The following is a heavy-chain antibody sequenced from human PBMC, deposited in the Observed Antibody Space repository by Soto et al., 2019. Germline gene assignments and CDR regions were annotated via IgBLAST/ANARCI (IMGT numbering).Heavy chain of an antibody. Sequence: QVQLQESGPGLVKPSQTLSLTCTVSGGSISSGDYYWSWIRQPPGKGLEWIGYIYYNGSTYYNPSLKSRVTISVDTSKNQFSLKLSSVTAADTAVYYCARANYDFWSGYSYYFDYWGQGTLVTVSS. CDR1: GGSISSGDYY. D-gene: IGHD3-3*01. V-gene: IGHV4-30-4*01. CDR3: ARANYDFWSGYSYYFDY. CDR2: IYYNGST. J-gene: IGHJ4*02.